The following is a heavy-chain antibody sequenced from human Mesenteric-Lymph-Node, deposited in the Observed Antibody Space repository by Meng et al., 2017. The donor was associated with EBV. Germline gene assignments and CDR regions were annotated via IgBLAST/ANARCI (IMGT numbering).Heavy chain of an antibody. CDR1: GDSIINGGHY. Sequence: QGQRQEAGPGLVKPSQTLSLTFAVSGDSIINGGHYWTWIRQPPGKGLEWIGYIFYTGSTYYNPSLKSRVTISLDISKNQFSLNLTSVTAADTAVYYCARDTNGDYGWVDPWGQGTLVTVSS. D-gene: IGHD4-17*01. V-gene: IGHV4-30-4*01. CDR3: ARDTNGDYGWVDP. J-gene: IGHJ5*02. CDR2: IFYTGST.